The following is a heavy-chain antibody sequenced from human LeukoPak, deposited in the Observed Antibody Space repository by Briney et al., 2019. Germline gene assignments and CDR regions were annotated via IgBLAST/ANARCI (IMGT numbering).Heavy chain of an antibody. CDR3: ARGVSGGFDY. V-gene: IGHV3-74*01. D-gene: IGHD6-13*01. J-gene: IGHJ4*02. CDR2: INTDGSTT. CDR1: GFTFSRYW. Sequence: GGSLRLSCAASGFTFSRYWMNWVRQAPGKGLVWVSRINTDGSTTSYADSVRGRFTISRDNAKNTLYVQMSSLRVEDTAVYYYARGVSGGFDYGGQGTLVTVSS.